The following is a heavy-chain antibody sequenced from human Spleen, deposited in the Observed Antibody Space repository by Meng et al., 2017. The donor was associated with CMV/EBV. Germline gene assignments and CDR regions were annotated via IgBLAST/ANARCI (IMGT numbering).Heavy chain of an antibody. Sequence: GESLKISCAASGFTFSSYSINWVRQAPGKGLEWVSSISYGSSYIYYADSLKGRFTISRDNAKNSLYLQMNSLRAEDTAVYYCARENSRFLEWLSPCMDVWGQGTTVTVSS. CDR1: GFTFSSYS. J-gene: IGHJ6*02. D-gene: IGHD3-3*01. CDR2: ISYGSSYI. CDR3: ARENSRFLEWLSPCMDV. V-gene: IGHV3-21*01.